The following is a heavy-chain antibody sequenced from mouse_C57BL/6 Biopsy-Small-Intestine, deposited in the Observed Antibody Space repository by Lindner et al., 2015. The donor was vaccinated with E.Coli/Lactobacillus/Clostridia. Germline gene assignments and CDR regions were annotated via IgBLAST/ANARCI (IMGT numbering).Heavy chain of an antibody. J-gene: IGHJ2*01. CDR2: IYPGGGYT. CDR1: GYTFTNYW. D-gene: IGHD2-4*01. V-gene: IGHV1-63*01. CDR3: ARMGDYDHFDY. Sequence: QLQESGAELVRPGTSVKMSCKASGYTFTNYWIGWAKQRPGHGLEWIGDIYPGGGYTNYNEKFKGKATLTADKSSSTAYIQFSSLTSEDSAIYYCARMGDYDHFDYWGQGTTLTVSS.